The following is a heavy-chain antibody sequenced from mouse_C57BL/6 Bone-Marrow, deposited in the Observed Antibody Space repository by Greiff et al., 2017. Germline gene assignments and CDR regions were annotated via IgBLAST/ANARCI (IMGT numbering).Heavy chain of an antibody. CDR3: ARPITTVVATDWYFDV. D-gene: IGHD1-1*01. CDR2: IDPEDGET. J-gene: IGHJ1*03. CDR1: GFNIKDYY. Sequence: EVKLQEFGAELVKPGASVKLSCTASGFNIKDYYMHWVKQRTEQGLEWIGRIDPEDGETKYAPKFQGKATITADTSSNTAYLQLSSLTSEDTAVYYCARPITTVVATDWYFDVWGTGTTVTVSS. V-gene: IGHV14-2*01.